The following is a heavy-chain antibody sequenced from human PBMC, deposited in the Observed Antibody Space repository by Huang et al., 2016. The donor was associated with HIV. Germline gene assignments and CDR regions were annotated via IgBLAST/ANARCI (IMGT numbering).Heavy chain of an antibody. D-gene: IGHD2-15*01. V-gene: IGHV1-8*01. CDR2: MNPNSGNT. Sequence: QVQLVQSGAEVKKPGASVKVSCKASGYTFSNYDINWVRQAPGQGLEWMGWMNPNSGNTGYARKFQGRVTMTRSTSISTAYMELSRLRFEDTAVYYCATLPPVNYGRSGGRVRDYWDQGSLVTVSS. CDR3: ATLPPVNYGRSGGRVRDY. CDR1: GYTFSNYD. J-gene: IGHJ4*02.